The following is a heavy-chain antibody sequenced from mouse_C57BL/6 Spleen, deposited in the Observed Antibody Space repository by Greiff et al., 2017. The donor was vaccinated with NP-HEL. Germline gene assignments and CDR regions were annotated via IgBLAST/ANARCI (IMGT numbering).Heavy chain of an antibody. CDR3: ARQEKSSGSYFDY. V-gene: IGHV5-9*01. J-gene: IGHJ2*01. Sequence: EVKLVESGGGLVKPGGSLKLSCAASGFTFSSYTMSWVRQTPEKRLEWVATISGGGGNTYYPDSVMGRFTISRDNAKNTLYLQMSSLRSEDTALYYCARQEKSSGSYFDYWGQGTTLTVSS. D-gene: IGHD3-2*02. CDR1: GFTFSSYT. CDR2: ISGGGGNT.